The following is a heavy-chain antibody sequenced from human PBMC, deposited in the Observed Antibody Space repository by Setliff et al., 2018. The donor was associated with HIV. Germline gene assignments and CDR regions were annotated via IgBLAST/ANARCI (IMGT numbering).Heavy chain of an antibody. CDR2: IKSKPDGGAT. J-gene: IGHJ6*03. CDR1: GFSFNNAW. CDR3: ARVDSSGFGAYYYYYYMDV. V-gene: IGHV3-15*01. D-gene: IGHD3-22*01. Sequence: GGSLRLSCAASGFSFNNAWMSWVRQAPGKGLEWIGRIKSKPDGGATDYATPVKGRFTISRDDSKNTLYLQMNSLKTEDTAVYYCARVDSSGFGAYYYYYYMDVWGKGTTVTVSS.